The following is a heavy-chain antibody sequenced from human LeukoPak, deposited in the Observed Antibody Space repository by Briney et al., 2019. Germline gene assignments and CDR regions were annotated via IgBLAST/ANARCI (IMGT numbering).Heavy chain of an antibody. CDR2: INPNSGGT. V-gene: IGHV1-2*02. D-gene: IGHD2-8*01. Sequence: GSVKVSCKASGYTFTGYYMHWVRQAPGQGLEWMGWINPNSGGTNYAQKFQGRVTMTRDTSISTAYMELSRLRSDDTAVYYCARDERGCTNGVCYSDFDYWGQGTLVTVSS. J-gene: IGHJ4*02. CDR1: GYTFTGYY. CDR3: ARDERGCTNGVCYSDFDY.